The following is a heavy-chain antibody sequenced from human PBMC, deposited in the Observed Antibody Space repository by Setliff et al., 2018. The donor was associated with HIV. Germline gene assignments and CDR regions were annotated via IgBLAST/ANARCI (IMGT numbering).Heavy chain of an antibody. Sequence: SETLSLTCNVSGSSFSSGIYYWTWIRQQPGKGLEWIGYISYSGSTYYNPSLKSRLTMSIDTSKSHFSLNLNSVTAADTAVYYCARGTTSITFDYWSQGTLVTVLL. D-gene: IGHD1-1*01. V-gene: IGHV4-31*03. CDR2: ISYSGST. J-gene: IGHJ4*02. CDR1: GSSFSSGIYY. CDR3: ARGTTSITFDY.